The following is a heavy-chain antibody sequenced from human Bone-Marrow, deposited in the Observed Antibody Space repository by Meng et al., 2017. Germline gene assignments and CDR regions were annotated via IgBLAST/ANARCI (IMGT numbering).Heavy chain of an antibody. D-gene: IGHD1-1*01. Sequence: VVSWGGLVRPGGSLRLSGAASGFTFSNAWMSWVRQAPGRGLEWVARIKSKTDGETPDYAEPVKGRLTISRDDSKNTLYLQMHSLKTEDTAVYYCNWNDFGDYWGQGALVTVSS. V-gene: IGHV3-15*01. CDR2: IKSKTDGETP. CDR1: GFTFSNAW. J-gene: IGHJ4*02. CDR3: NWNDFGDY.